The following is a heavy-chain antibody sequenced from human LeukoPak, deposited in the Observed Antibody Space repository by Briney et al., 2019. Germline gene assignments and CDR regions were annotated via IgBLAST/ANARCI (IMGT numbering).Heavy chain of an antibody. CDR1: GFTVSSNY. Sequence: GGSLRLSCAASGFTVSSNYMSWVRQAPGKGLEWVSVIYSGGRTYYADSVKGRFIISRDNSKNTLYLQMNSLRAEDTAVYYCARKKGGTGGFDYRGQGTLVTVSS. D-gene: IGHD1-1*01. CDR3: ARKKGGTGGFDY. CDR2: IYSGGRT. J-gene: IGHJ4*02. V-gene: IGHV3-66*01.